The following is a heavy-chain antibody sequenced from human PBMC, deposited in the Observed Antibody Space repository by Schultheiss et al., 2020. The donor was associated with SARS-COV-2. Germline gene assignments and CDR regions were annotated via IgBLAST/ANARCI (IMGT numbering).Heavy chain of an antibody. CDR1: GGSFSGYY. CDR2: IYHSGST. V-gene: IGHV4-34*01. Sequence: SETLSLTCAVYGGSFSGYYWSWIRQPPGKGLEWIGSIYHSGSTYYNPSLKGRVTISEDTSKAQISLNLTSITAADTAVYYCARRQFYYYGMDVWGQGTTVTVSS. CDR3: ARRQFYYYGMDV. J-gene: IGHJ6*02.